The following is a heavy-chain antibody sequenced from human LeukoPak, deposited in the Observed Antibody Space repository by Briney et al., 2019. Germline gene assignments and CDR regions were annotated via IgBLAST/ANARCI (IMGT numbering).Heavy chain of an antibody. CDR2: ISSNGSNT. J-gene: IGHJ2*01. Sequence: GGSLRLSCSASGFTFSSYPMHWVRQAPGKGLEYVSAISSNGSNTYYADSVKGRFTISRDNSKNTLYLQMNSLRAEDTAVYYCAKVQLSLYWYFDLWGRGTLVTVSS. CDR3: AKVQLSLYWYFDL. D-gene: IGHD1-1*01. V-gene: IGHV3-64*04. CDR1: GFTFSSYP.